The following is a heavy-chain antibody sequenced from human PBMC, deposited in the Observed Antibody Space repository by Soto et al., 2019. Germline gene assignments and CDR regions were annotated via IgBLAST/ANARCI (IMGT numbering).Heavy chain of an antibody. V-gene: IGHV3-23*01. CDR3: AYGSGKNWQFDP. J-gene: IGHJ5*02. D-gene: IGHD3-10*01. Sequence: EVQLLESGGGLVQPGGSLRLSCAASGFTFSSYAMSWVRQAPGKGLEWVSAISGSGGSTYYADSVKGRFTISRDNSKNTLDLQMNSLRAEDTAVYYCAYGSGKNWQFDPWGQGTLVTVSS. CDR2: ISGSGGST. CDR1: GFTFSSYA.